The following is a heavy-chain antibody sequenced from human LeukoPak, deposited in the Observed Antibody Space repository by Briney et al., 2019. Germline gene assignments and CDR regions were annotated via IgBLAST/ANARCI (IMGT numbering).Heavy chain of an antibody. D-gene: IGHD3-16*01. CDR2: IWYDGSTK. J-gene: IGHJ4*02. V-gene: IGHV3-33*01. CDR3: VRWGPNRGADY. CDR1: GFIFSSHG. Sequence: SGRSLRLSCAASGFIFSSHGVHWVRQALGKGLEWVAVIWYDGSTKYYADSVKGRFAISRDNSENMLWMQMNSLRAEDTAVYYCVRWGPNRGADYWRQGTQVIVSS.